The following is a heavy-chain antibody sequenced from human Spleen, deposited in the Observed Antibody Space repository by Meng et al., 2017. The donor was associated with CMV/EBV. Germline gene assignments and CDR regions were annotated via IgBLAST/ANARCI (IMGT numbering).Heavy chain of an antibody. CDR2: INPNNGGT. D-gene: IGHD1-26*01. CDR1: GYTFTGYY. CDR3: ARDLARGTVGATYYFDS. V-gene: IGHV1-2*02. J-gene: IGHJ4*02. Sequence: ASVKVSCKASGYTFTGYYMHWVRQAPGQGLEWMGWINPNNGGTDYAQKFLDRVTMTRDTSISTAFMELSSLRSHDTAVYYCARDLARGTVGATYYFDSWGQGTLVTVSS.